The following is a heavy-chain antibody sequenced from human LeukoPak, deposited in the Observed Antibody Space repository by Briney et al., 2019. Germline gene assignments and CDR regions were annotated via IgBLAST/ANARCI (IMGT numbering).Heavy chain of an antibody. V-gene: IGHV3-30*18. Sequence: GGSLRLSCAASGFTFSSYGMHWVRQAPGKGLEWVAVISYDGSNKYYADSVKGRFTISRDNSKNTLYLQMNSLRAEDTAVYYCAKDRPQYSSSWFPGAHPHWGQGTLVTVSS. CDR3: AKDRPQYSSSWFPGAHPH. CDR1: GFTFSSYG. J-gene: IGHJ4*02. CDR2: ISYDGSNK. D-gene: IGHD6-13*01.